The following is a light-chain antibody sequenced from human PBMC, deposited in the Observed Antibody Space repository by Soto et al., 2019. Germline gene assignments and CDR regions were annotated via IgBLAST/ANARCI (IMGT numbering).Light chain of an antibody. J-gene: IGKJ1*01. V-gene: IGKV3-20*01. CDR3: QQYDNWPRT. CDR1: QSVSSSY. Sequence: EIVLTQSPGTLSLSPGERATLACRASQSVSSSYLAWYQQKHGQAPRLLIYDASTRATGIPSRFSGSGSGTEFTLTISRLKSEDFTVYYCQQYDNWPRTFGQGTKVDI. CDR2: DAS.